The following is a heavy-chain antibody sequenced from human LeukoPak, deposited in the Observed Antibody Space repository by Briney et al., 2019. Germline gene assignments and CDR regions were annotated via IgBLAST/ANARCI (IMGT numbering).Heavy chain of an antibody. CDR2: IYYSGST. CDR1: GGSISSYY. CDR3: ARGSYDSSGYARFDP. D-gene: IGHD3-22*01. Sequence: SETLSLTCTVPGGSISSYYWSWIRQPPGKGLEWIGYIYYSGSTNYNPSLKSRVTISVDTSKNQFSLKLSSVTAADTAVYYCARGSYDSSGYARFDPWGQGTLATVSS. V-gene: IGHV4-59*01. J-gene: IGHJ5*02.